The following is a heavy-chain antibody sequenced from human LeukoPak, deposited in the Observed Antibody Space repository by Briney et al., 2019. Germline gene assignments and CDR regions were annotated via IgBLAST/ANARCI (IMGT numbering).Heavy chain of an antibody. CDR1: GFTFSSYA. J-gene: IGHJ4*02. Sequence: PGGSLRLSCAASGFTFSSYAMSWVRQAPGKGLEWVSAISGSGGSTYYADSVKGRFTISRDNAKNSLYLQMNSLRAEDTALYYCAKDLSSSWYYFDYWGQGTLVTVSS. D-gene: IGHD6-13*01. CDR2: ISGSGGST. CDR3: AKDLSSSWYYFDY. V-gene: IGHV3-23*01.